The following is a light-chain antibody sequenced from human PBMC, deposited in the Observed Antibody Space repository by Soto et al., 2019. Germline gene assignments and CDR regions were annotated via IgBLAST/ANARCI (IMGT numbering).Light chain of an antibody. Sequence: VLMTQTPLSLPVTPGDPASISCRSNQSLLDPDDGNVYLDWDLQKPGRSPQLLVYTVSYRASGVADRFSARGSDTDFTLKISRVEADDVGVYYCMQRLEFPHTFGGGTKLEIK. CDR1: QSLLDPDDGNVY. CDR3: MQRLEFPHT. V-gene: IGKV2-40*01. J-gene: IGKJ4*01. CDR2: TVS.